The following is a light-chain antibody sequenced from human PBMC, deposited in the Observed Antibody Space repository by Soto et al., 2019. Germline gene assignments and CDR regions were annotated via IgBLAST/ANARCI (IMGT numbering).Light chain of an antibody. CDR1: SSDVGSYNY. J-gene: IGLJ1*01. CDR2: DVG. V-gene: IGLV2-14*01. Sequence: QSVLTKPASVSGSPGQSVTISCTGTSSDVGSYNYVSWYQQHPGKAPRLMIYDVGDRPSGVSNRFSGSKSGNTASLTISGLQAEDEADYYCCAYTGSSTPYVFGSGTKLTVL. CDR3: CAYTGSSTPYV.